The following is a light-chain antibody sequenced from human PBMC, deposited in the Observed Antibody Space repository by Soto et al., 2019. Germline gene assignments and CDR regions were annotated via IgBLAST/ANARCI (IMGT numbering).Light chain of an antibody. V-gene: IGLV1-40*01. CDR3: QSYDSSLSAWV. J-gene: IGLJ3*02. Sequence: QSVLTQPPSVSGAPGQRVTISCTGSTTNIGAGYEVHWYQQRPGTAPKLLVSGHNIRPSGVPDRFSGSRSDSSASLAITGLQADDEADYFCQSYDSSLSAWVFGGGTKVTVL. CDR2: GHN. CDR1: TTNIGAGYE.